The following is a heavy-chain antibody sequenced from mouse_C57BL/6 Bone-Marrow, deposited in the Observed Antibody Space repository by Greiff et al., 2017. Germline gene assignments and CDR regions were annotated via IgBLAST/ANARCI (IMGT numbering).Heavy chain of an antibody. V-gene: IGHV5-17*01. CDR2: ISSGSSTI. CDR1: GFTFSDYG. Sequence: EVQGVASGGGLVKPGGSLKLSCAASGFTFSDYGMHWVRQAPEKGLEWVAYISSGSSTIYYAVTVKGRFTISRDNAKNTLFLQMTSLRSEDTAMYYCARGDYNYGGAWFAYWGKGTLVTVSA. D-gene: IGHD2-12*01. J-gene: IGHJ3*01. CDR3: ARGDYNYGGAWFAY.